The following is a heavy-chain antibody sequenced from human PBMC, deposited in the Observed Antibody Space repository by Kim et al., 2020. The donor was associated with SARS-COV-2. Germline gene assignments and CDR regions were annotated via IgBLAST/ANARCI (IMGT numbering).Heavy chain of an antibody. CDR1: GGSISSSNW. J-gene: IGHJ6*02. D-gene: IGHD3-9*01. CDR2: IYHSGST. CDR3: ARAVREILTGPRAGMDV. Sequence: SETLSLTCAVSGGSISSSNWWSWVRQPPGKGLEWIGEIYHSGSTNYNPSLKSRVTISVDKSKNQFSLKLSSVTAADTAVYYCARAVREILTGPRAGMDVWGQGTTVTVSS. V-gene: IGHV4-4*02.